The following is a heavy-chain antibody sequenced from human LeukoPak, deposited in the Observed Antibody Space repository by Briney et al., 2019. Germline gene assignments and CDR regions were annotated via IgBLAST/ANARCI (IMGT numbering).Heavy chain of an antibody. J-gene: IGHJ4*02. CDR2: FHHPGTT. CDR3: ARDPSDTAYWNYFDY. Sequence: SDTQSLICTGSDESSGGGEYRGWSRPHPGKGLEWIGTFHHPGTTYYNPSLSSRVTISVDTSKNQFSLRLNSVTAADTAVYFCARDPSDTAYWNYFDYWGQGALVTVSS. D-gene: IGHD1-1*01. CDR1: DESSGGGEY. V-gene: IGHV4-38-2*02.